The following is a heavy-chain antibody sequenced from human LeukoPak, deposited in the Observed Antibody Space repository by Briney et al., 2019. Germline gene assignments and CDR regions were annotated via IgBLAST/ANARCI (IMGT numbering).Heavy chain of an antibody. V-gene: IGHV4-34*01. CDR3: ARARWLRLSWFDP. Sequence: SETLSLTCAVYGGSFSGYYWSWTRQPPGKGLEWIGEINHSGSTNYNPSLKSRVTISVDTSKNQLSLKLSSVTAADTAVYYCARARWLRLSWFDPWGQGTLVTVSS. CDR2: INHSGST. CDR1: GGSFSGYY. D-gene: IGHD5-12*01. J-gene: IGHJ5*02.